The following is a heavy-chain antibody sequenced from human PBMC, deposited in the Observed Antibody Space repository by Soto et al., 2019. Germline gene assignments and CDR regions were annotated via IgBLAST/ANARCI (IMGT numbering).Heavy chain of an antibody. CDR1: GFSFRRYG. D-gene: IGHD6-6*01. CDR3: AREGFYSRSTEYSGYNYYGMDV. V-gene: IGHV3-33*01. CDR2: IWYDGSNK. Sequence: QEQLVESGGGVVQPGRSLRLSCAASGFSFRRYGMRWVRQAPGKGLEWVAGIWYDGSNKYYGDFLKGRFTISRDNSKNTLYLQMNSPRADDSGVYYCAREGFYSRSTEYSGYNYYGMDVWGQGTTVIVTS. J-gene: IGHJ6*02.